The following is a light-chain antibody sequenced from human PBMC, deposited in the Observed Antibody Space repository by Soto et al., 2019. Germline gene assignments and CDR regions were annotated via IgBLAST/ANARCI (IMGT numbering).Light chain of an antibody. V-gene: IGKV1-39*01. J-gene: IGKJ4*01. CDR2: AAY. Sequence: IRRTHSQSSPSASVGDRVTITCRASQSISTYLHWYQQKPGKAPNLLIYAAYTLQSGVPSRLSGSGSGTDFTLTISSLKPEDFATYFCQDGYSIPLTFGGGSKV. CDR3: QDGYSIPLT. CDR1: QSISTY.